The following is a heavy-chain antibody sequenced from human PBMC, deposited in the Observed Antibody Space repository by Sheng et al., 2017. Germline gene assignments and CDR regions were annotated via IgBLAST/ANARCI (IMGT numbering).Heavy chain of an antibody. V-gene: IGHV4-34*01. D-gene: IGHD6-13*01. CDR1: GGSFSGYY. J-gene: IGHJ4*02. Sequence: QVQLQQWGAGLLKPSETLSLTCAVYGGSFSGYYWSWIRQPPGKGLEWIGEINHSGSTNYNPSLKSRVTISVDTSKNQFSLKLSSVTAADTAVYYCARGRANPRIAAAALPFDYWGQGTLVTVSS. CDR2: INHSGST. CDR3: ARGRANPRIAAAALPFDY.